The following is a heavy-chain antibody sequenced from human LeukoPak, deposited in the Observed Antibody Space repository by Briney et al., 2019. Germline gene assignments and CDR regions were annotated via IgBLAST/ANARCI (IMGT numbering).Heavy chain of an antibody. V-gene: IGHV4-59*01. J-gene: IGHJ2*01. Sequence: SETLSLTCSVSGDSISIYYWSWIRQPPGKGLEWIAYIYYSGSTNYNPSLKSRVTISVDTSKNQFSLKLGSVTAADTAVYYCARVYYSNSYDYWYFDLWGRGTLVTVSS. CDR1: GDSISIYY. CDR2: IYYSGST. D-gene: IGHD6-13*01. CDR3: ARVYYSNSYDYWYFDL.